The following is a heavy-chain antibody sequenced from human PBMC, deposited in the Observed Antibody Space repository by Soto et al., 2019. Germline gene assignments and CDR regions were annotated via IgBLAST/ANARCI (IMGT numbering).Heavy chain of an antibody. CDR1: GYTFTGYY. Sequence: ASVKVSCKASGYTFTGYYMHWVRQAPGQGLEWMGWINPNSGGTNYAQKFQGRVTMTRDTSISTAYMELSRLRSDDTAVYYCATIRFDPQYNWNGRHGPRDLDYWGQGTLVTVSS. V-gene: IGHV1-2*02. CDR3: ATIRFDPQYNWNGRHGPRDLDY. D-gene: IGHD1-1*01. CDR2: INPNSGGT. J-gene: IGHJ4*02.